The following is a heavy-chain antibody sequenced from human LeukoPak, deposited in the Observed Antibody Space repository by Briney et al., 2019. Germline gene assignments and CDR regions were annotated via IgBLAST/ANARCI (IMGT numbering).Heavy chain of an antibody. CDR3: AKDKDTAMDPNFDY. J-gene: IGHJ4*02. Sequence: PGGSLRLSCAASGFTFSSYAMSWVRQAPGKGLEWVSAISGSGGVTYYSDSVKGRFTFSRDNSKNTLFLQMISLRAEDTAIYYCAKDKDTAMDPNFDYWGQGTLVTVSS. V-gene: IGHV3-23*01. CDR1: GFTFSSYA. D-gene: IGHD5-18*01. CDR2: ISGSGGVT.